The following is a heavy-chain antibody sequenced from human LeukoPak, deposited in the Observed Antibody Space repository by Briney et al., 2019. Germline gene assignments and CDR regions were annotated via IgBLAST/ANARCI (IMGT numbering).Heavy chain of an antibody. CDR3: ARAKIAVAGFDY. V-gene: IGHV4-39*01. J-gene: IGHJ4*02. CDR2: IYYSGST. CDR1: GGSISSSSYY. Sequence: SETLSLTCTVSGGSISSSSYYWGWIRQPPGKGLEWIGSIYYSGSTYYNPSLKSRVTISVDTSKNQFPLKLSSVTAADTAVYYCARAKIAVAGFDYWGQGTLVTVSS. D-gene: IGHD6-19*01.